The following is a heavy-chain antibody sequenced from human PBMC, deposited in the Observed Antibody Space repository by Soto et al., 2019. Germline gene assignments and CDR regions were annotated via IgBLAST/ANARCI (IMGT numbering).Heavy chain of an antibody. J-gene: IGHJ4*02. CDR1: GGTFSSYA. D-gene: IGHD5-18*01. V-gene: IGHV1-69*13. CDR3: ARAGEPWIQLCATDY. CDR2: LIPIFGTA. Sequence: ASVKVSCKASGGTFSSYAISWVRQAPGQGLEWMGGLIPIFGTANYAQKFQGRVTITADESTSTAYMELSSLRSEATAVYYCARAGEPWIQLCATDYWGQGTLVTVSS.